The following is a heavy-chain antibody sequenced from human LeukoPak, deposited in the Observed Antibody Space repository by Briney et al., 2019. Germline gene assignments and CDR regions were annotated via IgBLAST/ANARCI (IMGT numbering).Heavy chain of an antibody. Sequence: KPSETLSLTCTVSGGSISSYYWSWVRQPPGKGLEWIGYIYYSGSTNYNPSLKSRVTISVDTSKNQFSLKLSSVTAADTAVYYCARGSCYYDSSGYAPLDYWGQGTLVTVSS. CDR2: IYYSGST. V-gene: IGHV4-59*01. D-gene: IGHD3-22*01. CDR3: ARGSCYYDSSGYAPLDY. J-gene: IGHJ4*02. CDR1: GGSISSYY.